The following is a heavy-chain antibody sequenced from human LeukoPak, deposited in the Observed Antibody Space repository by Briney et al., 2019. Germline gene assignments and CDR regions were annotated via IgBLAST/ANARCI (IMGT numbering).Heavy chain of an antibody. Sequence: SETLSLTCTVSGGSISSHYWSWIRQPPGKGLEWIGYIYDSGSTNYNPSLKSRVTISVDTSRSQFSLKLSSVTAADTAVYYCARQAYSSGWIPFDYWGQGTLVTVSS. CDR3: ARQAYSSGWIPFDY. V-gene: IGHV4-59*08. D-gene: IGHD6-19*01. J-gene: IGHJ4*02. CDR2: IYDSGST. CDR1: GGSISSHY.